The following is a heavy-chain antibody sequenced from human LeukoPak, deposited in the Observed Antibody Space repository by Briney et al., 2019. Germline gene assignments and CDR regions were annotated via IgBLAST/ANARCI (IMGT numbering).Heavy chain of an antibody. CDR1: GGSIISGSDY. V-gene: IGHV4-39*01. J-gene: IGHJ6*03. D-gene: IGHD4-23*01. CDR3: SRSHDYGGLYFYYFMDV. CDR2: LDSSGST. Sequence: SETLSLTCTVSGGSIISGSDYWGWIRQTRGKGLEWIGNLDSSGSTYYNPSLKSRVTISVGTSKNQFSLTLRSVTAADTAIYFCSRSHDYGGLYFYYFMDVWGKGTTVTVSS.